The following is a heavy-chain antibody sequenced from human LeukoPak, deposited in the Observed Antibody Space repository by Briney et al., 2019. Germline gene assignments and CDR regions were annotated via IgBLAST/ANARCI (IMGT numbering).Heavy chain of an antibody. CDR3: ARRLTDYWSLDL. J-gene: IGHJ2*01. CDR2: IYYSGST. V-gene: IGHV4-59*08. CDR1: SGSISGYH. D-gene: IGHD7-27*01. Sequence: SETLSPTCTVSSGSISGYHWNWIRQPPGKGLEWIGYIYYSGSTSYNPSLKSRVTISVDTSKSQFSLKLSSVTAADTAVYYCARRLTDYWSLDLWGRGTLVTVSS.